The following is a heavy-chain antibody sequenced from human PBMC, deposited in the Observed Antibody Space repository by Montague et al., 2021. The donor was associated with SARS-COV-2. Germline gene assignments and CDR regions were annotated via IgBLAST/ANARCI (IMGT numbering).Heavy chain of an antibody. V-gene: IGHV4-61*02. D-gene: IGHD3-22*01. CDR2: IYTSGSS. CDR1: GGSVSSGSYY. Sequence: TLSLTCTVSGGSVSSGSYYWSWIRQPAGKGREWIGRIYTSGSSNYNPSLKSRVTISVDTSKNQFSLKVSSVTAADTAVYYCARERSADYYDGSGYHSYKYGMDVWGQGTPVTVSS. J-gene: IGHJ6*02. CDR3: ARERSADYYDGSGYHSYKYGMDV.